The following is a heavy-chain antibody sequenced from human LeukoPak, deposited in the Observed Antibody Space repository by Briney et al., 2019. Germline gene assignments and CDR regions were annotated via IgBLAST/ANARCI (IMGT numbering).Heavy chain of an antibody. J-gene: IGHJ6*03. CDR1: GFTVSTNY. Sequence: GGSLRLSCAASGFTVSTNYMSWVRQAPGKGLEWVSVIYSGGSTYYADSVKGRFTISRDNAKNSLYLQMNSLRAEDTAVYYCARGGAMGYYYMDVWGKGTTVTVSS. D-gene: IGHD5-18*01. V-gene: IGHV3-66*01. CDR3: ARGGAMGYYYMDV. CDR2: IYSGGST.